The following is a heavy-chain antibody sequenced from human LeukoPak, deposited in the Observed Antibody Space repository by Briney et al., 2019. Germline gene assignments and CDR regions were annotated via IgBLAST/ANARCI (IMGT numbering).Heavy chain of an antibody. Sequence: SETLSLTCTVSGGSINTYYWSWIRQPPGKGREWIGHISYTETTNYNASLKSRVTISVDTSKNQFSLKLRSVPAADTAVYYCASLYSSDLYSLVGWGQGTLVTVSS. CDR2: ISYTETT. V-gene: IGHV4-59*08. CDR1: GGSINTYY. D-gene: IGHD6-19*01. CDR3: ASLYSSDLYSLVG. J-gene: IGHJ4*02.